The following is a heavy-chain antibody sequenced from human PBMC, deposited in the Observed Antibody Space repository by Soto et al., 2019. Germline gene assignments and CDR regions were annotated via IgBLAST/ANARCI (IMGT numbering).Heavy chain of an antibody. CDR1: GFTFRSYS. J-gene: IGHJ6*02. CDR2: ISSSNRTI. D-gene: IGHD2-15*01. V-gene: IGHV3-48*02. Sequence: GGSLRLSCAASGFTFRSYSMNWVRQAPGKGLEWVSYISSSNRTINYADSVKGRFIISRVNAKNSLYLQMHSLRDEDTAVYYCAREGWPLLQTGMDVWGQGTTVTVSS. CDR3: AREGWPLLQTGMDV.